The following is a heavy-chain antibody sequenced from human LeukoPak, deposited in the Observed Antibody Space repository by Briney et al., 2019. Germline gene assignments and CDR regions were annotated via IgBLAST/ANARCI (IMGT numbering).Heavy chain of an antibody. Sequence: ASVKVSCKASGYSFTGHYMHWVRQAPGQGLEWMGWINPKSGGTNYAQKFQGRVAMTRDTSISTACMELSRLRSDDAAVYFCARGPIGGLRKGFDIWGQGTLVTVSS. D-gene: IGHD1-26*01. V-gene: IGHV1-2*02. J-gene: IGHJ4*02. CDR3: ARGPIGGLRKGFDI. CDR2: INPKSGGT. CDR1: GYSFTGHY.